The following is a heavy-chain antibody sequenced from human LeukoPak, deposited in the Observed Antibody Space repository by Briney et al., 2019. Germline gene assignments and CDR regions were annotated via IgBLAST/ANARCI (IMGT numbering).Heavy chain of an antibody. V-gene: IGHV3-33*01. CDR2: IWHDGTNK. CDR1: GFTFSTYV. Sequence: GRSLRLSCAGSGFTFSTYVMHWVRQAPGRGLDWVAIIWHDGTNKYYADSVKGRFTISRDNAKNTLYLQMNSLRAEDTAVYYCTRALLGGPGEYWGQGTLVTVSS. D-gene: IGHD7-27*01. J-gene: IGHJ4*02. CDR3: TRALLGGPGEY.